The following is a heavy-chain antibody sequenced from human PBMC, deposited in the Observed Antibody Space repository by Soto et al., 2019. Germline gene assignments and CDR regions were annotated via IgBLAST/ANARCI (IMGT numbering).Heavy chain of an antibody. Sequence: LRLSCAASGFTVSSTYMSWVRQAPGKGLEWVSILYGGGATSYADAVKGRFTTSRDDSKNTLYLQMNALRAEDTAVYYCARDADNTSAFAYWGQGTLVTVSS. V-gene: IGHV3-53*01. D-gene: IGHD1-20*01. CDR1: GFTVSSTY. CDR2: LYGGGAT. J-gene: IGHJ4*02. CDR3: ARDADNTSAFAY.